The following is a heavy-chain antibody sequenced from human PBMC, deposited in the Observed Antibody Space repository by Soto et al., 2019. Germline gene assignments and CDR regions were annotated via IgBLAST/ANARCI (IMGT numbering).Heavy chain of an antibody. CDR3: ARGAKGGYYVAF. CDR2: IKYDGTIT. Sequence: EVQLVDSGGGSVQPGESRRLACAASGVPFSSYWIHWVRQGPGKGLMWVSRIKYDGTITNYADSLKGRLTISRDNAKNTVYLKMNSLRVVDKVVYHWARGAKGGYYVAFWGTGPTVTVSS. CDR1: GVPFSSYW. D-gene: IGHD6-13*01. V-gene: IGHV3-74*01. J-gene: IGHJ6*03.